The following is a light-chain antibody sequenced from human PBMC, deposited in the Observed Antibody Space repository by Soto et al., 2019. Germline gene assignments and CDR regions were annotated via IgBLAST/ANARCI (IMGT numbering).Light chain of an antibody. CDR2: DAS. CDR3: QQCGSLPGT. J-gene: IGKJ1*01. CDR1: QSVSIY. Sequence: EIVLAQSPATLSLSPGERATLSSRASQSVSIYLAWYQQKPGQAPRLLIYDASNRATGIPARFSGSGSGTDFTLTISRLEPEDFAVYYCQQCGSLPGTFGQGTRVEIK. V-gene: IGKV3-11*01.